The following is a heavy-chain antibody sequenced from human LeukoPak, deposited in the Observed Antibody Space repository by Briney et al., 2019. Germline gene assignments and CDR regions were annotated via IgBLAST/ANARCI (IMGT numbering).Heavy chain of an antibody. Sequence: PGGSLRLSCAASGFTFSSHGMSWVRQAPGKVLEWVSTISGSGDNTYYADSVKGRFTISRDNSKNSLYLQMNSLRAEDTALYYCARGGITIFGVVSYMDVWGKGTTVTVSS. CDR3: ARGGITIFGVVSYMDV. CDR2: ISGSGDNT. J-gene: IGHJ6*03. D-gene: IGHD3-3*01. V-gene: IGHV3-23*01. CDR1: GFTFSSHG.